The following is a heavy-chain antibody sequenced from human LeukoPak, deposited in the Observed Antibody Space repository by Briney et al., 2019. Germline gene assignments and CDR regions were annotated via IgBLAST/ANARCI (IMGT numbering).Heavy chain of an antibody. CDR2: IYTSGST. J-gene: IGHJ6*03. V-gene: IGHV4-61*02. D-gene: IGHD6-13*01. CDR1: GGSMSSSSYY. Sequence: PSETLSLTCTVSGGSMSSSSYYWGWIRQPAGKGLEWIGRIYTSGSTNYNPSLKSRATMSVDTSKNQFSLKLTSVTAADTAVYYCAREERLYSSSWYPRPYYYYMDVWGKGTTVTVSS. CDR3: AREERLYSSSWYPRPYYYYMDV.